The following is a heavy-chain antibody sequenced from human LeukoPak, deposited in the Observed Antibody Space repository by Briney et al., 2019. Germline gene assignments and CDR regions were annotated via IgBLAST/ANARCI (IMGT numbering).Heavy chain of an antibody. V-gene: IGHV1-2*02. CDR1: GYTFTGYY. CDR3: ARDLPYCSGGSCYSRYYYYGMDV. Sequence: ASVKVSCKASGYTFTGYYMHWVRQAPGQGLEGMGWINPNSGGTNYAQKFQGRVTMTRDTSISTAYMELSRLRSDDTAVYYCARDLPYCSGGSCYSRYYYYGMDVWGQGTTVTVSS. J-gene: IGHJ6*02. CDR2: INPNSGGT. D-gene: IGHD2-15*01.